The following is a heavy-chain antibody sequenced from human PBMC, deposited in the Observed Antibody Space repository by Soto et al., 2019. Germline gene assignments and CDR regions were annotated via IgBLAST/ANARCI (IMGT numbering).Heavy chain of an antibody. Sequence: GGSLRLSCAASGFTFSSYAMSWVRQAPGKGLEWVSAISGSGGSTYYADSVKGRFTISRDNSKNTLYLQMNSLRAEDTAVYYCAKDQTVVVVPAAITWFDPWGQGTLVTVSS. CDR2: ISGSGGST. D-gene: IGHD2-2*01. J-gene: IGHJ5*02. CDR3: AKDQTVVVVPAAITWFDP. CDR1: GFTFSSYA. V-gene: IGHV3-23*01.